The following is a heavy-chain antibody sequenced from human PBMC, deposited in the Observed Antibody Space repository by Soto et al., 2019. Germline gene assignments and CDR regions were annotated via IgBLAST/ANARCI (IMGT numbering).Heavy chain of an antibody. CDR1: GFSLNTRGVG. CDR3: AHRPRGYSYYFDY. D-gene: IGHD5-18*01. V-gene: IGHV2-5*02. J-gene: IGHJ4*02. CDR2: LYWDDDK. Sequence: QITLKESGPTLVKPTQTLTLTCTFSGFSLNTRGVGVGWIRQPPGKALEWLALLYWDDDKGYSPSLKSRLTITKDTSKHQVVLTLTNMDPVDTATYYCAHRPRGYSYYFDYWGQGTLVTVSS.